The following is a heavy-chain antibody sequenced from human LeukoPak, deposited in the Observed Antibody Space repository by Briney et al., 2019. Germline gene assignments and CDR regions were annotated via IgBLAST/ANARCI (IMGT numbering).Heavy chain of an antibody. CDR1: GYTFNTYW. V-gene: IGHV5-51*01. CDR2: IYPGDSNT. CDR3: GRRPSSSFGSGSYVDF. J-gene: IGHJ4*02. Sequence: GESLKISCEASGYTFNTYWIAWVRQMPGKGVEWMGIIYPGDSNTRYSPSFPDQVTISADKSTSTAYLQWRSLKASDTAIYYCGRRPSSSFGSGSYVDFWGQGTLVTVSS. D-gene: IGHD3-10*01.